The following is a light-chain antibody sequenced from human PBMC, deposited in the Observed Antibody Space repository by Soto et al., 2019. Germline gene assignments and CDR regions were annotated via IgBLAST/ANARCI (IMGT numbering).Light chain of an antibody. CDR2: DVS. CDR3: SSYTSSSTRV. Sequence: QSVLTQPASVSGSPGQSITISCAGTSRDVGDYNYVSWYQQHPGKAPKLMIFDVSNRPSGVSNRFSGSKSGNTASLTISGLQAEDEADYYCSSYTSSSTRVFGTGTKVTVL. V-gene: IGLV2-14*01. CDR1: SRDVGDYNY. J-gene: IGLJ1*01.